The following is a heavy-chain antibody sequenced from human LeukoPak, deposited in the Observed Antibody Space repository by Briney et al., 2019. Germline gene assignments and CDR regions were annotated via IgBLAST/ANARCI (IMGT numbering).Heavy chain of an antibody. D-gene: IGHD2-15*01. CDR1: GFTFSNYG. Sequence: GGSLRLSCAASGFTFSNYGMHWVRQAPGKGLEWVALIRYDGSNKYYADSVKGQFTISRDNYKNTLYLQMNRLRDEETDVYYCAKFYCSGGSCFSDSWGQGTLVTVSS. CDR2: IRYDGSNK. V-gene: IGHV3-30*02. J-gene: IGHJ5*01. CDR3: AKFYCSGGSCFSDS.